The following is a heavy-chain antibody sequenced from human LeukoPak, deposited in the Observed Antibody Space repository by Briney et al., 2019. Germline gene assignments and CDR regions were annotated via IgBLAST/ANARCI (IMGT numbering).Heavy chain of an antibody. CDR2: INWNSGTL. J-gene: IGHJ2*01. Sequence: GGSLRLSCAASGFIFDDYAMDWVRQAPGKGLGWVSTINWNSGTLAYADSVKGRFTISRDNAKNSLYLQMNSLRTEDTALYYCARGLGGDQGYFDLWGRGTLATVSS. D-gene: IGHD3-10*01. CDR1: GFIFDDYA. CDR3: ARGLGGDQGYFDL. V-gene: IGHV3-9*01.